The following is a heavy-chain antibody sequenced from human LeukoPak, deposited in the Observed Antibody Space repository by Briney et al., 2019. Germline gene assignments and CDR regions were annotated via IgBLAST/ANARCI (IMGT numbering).Heavy chain of an antibody. Sequence: ASVKVSCKASGYTFTSYGISWVRQAPGQGLEWMGWISAYNGNTNYAQKLQGRVTMTTDTSTSTAYIELRSLRSDDTAVYYCARSGGGSSSWYVDYWGQGTLVTVSS. D-gene: IGHD6-13*01. J-gene: IGHJ4*02. V-gene: IGHV1-18*01. CDR1: GYTFTSYG. CDR2: ISAYNGNT. CDR3: ARSGGGSSSWYVDY.